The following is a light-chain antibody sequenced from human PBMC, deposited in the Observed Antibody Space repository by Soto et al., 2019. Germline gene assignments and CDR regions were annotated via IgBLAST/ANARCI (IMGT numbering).Light chain of an antibody. CDR2: DAS. J-gene: IGKJ4*01. CDR1: HSVSTY. V-gene: IGKV3-11*01. CDR3: QQHTNWPLT. Sequence: PGEGATLSCRASHSVSTYLAWYQQKPGQTPRLLIYDASTRATGIPARFSGSGSGTDFTLNISSLEPEDFAVYYCQQHTNWPLTFGGGTKVDI.